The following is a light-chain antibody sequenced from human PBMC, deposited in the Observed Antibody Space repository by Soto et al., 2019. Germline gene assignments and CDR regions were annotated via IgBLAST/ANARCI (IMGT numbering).Light chain of an antibody. Sequence: DIVMTQSPDSLAVSLGERATINCKSSQSVLYSPNNKNYLAWYQQKPGQPPKLLIYWASTRESGVPDRFSGSGSGTDFTLTISSLQAEDVAVYYCQQYYSTPPITFGGGTKVEIK. J-gene: IGKJ4*01. CDR3: QQYYSTPPIT. CDR2: WAS. V-gene: IGKV4-1*01. CDR1: QSVLYSPNNKNY.